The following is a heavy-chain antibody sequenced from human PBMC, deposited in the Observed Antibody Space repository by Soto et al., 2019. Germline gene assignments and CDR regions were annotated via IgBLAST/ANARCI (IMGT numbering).Heavy chain of an antibody. D-gene: IGHD5-12*01. V-gene: IGHV3-21*01. CDR3: ARDPVDIVATMYYYYYMDV. Sequence: GGSLRLSCAASGFTFSSYSMNWVRQAPGKGLEWVSSISSSSSYIYYADSVKGRFTISRDNAKNSLYLQMNSLRAEDTAVYYCARDPVDIVATMYYYYYMDVWGKGTTVTVSS. CDR2: ISSSSSYI. CDR1: GFTFSSYS. J-gene: IGHJ6*03.